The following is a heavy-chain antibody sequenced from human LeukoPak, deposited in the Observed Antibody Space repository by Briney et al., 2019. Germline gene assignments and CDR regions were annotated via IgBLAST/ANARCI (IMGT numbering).Heavy chain of an antibody. CDR1: GFTFSSYG. V-gene: IGHV3-23*01. CDR2: ISGSGGST. CDR3: ARDEDRTVS. Sequence: PGGTLRLSCAASGFTFSSYGMSWVRQAPGKGLEWVSAISGSGGSTYYADSVKGRFTISRDNSKNTLYLQMNSLRAEDTAVYYCARDEDRTVSRGQGTLVTVSS. J-gene: IGHJ4*02. D-gene: IGHD3-22*01.